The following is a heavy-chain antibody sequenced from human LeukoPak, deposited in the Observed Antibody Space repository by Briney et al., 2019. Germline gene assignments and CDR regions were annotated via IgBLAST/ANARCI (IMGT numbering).Heavy chain of an antibody. J-gene: IGHJ5*02. V-gene: IGHV1-3*01. CDR2: INAGNGNT. CDR1: GYTFTSYA. Sequence: ASVKVSCKASGYTFTSYAMHWVRQAPGQRLEWMGWINAGNGNTKYSQKFQGRVTMTRDTSTSTVYMELSSLRSEDTAVYYCARDLAYSSSWYLEGSKDWFDPWGQGTLVTVSS. CDR3: ARDLAYSSSWYLEGSKDWFDP. D-gene: IGHD6-13*01.